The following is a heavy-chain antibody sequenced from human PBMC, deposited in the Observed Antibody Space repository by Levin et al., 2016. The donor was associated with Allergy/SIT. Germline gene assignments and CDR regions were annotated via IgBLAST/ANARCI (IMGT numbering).Heavy chain of an antibody. D-gene: IGHD3-22*01. CDR2: ISSSSNTI. V-gene: IGHV3-48*01. Sequence: VRQMPGKGAGVGSYISSSSNTIFYADSVKGRFTISRDNAKNSLYLQMNSLRAEDTAVYYCARDPIYDSTGYYLDGFDIWGQGTMVTVSS. CDR3: ARDPIYDSTGYYLDGFDI. J-gene: IGHJ3*02.